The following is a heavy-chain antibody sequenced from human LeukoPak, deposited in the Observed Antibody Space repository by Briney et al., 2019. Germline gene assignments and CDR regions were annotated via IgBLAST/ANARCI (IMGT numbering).Heavy chain of an antibody. Sequence: SETLSLTCAVYGGSLSGYYWSWIRQPPGKGLEWIGEINHSGSTNYNPSLKSRVTISVDTSKNQFSLKLSSVTAADTAVYYCASLYNEDYWGQGTLVTVSS. CDR1: GGSLSGYY. CDR3: ASLYNEDY. CDR2: INHSGST. V-gene: IGHV4-34*01. J-gene: IGHJ4*02. D-gene: IGHD1-14*01.